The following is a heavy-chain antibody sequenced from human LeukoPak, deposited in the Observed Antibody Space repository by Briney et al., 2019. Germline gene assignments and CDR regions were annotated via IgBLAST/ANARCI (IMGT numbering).Heavy chain of an antibody. CDR3: ATAWGAARQSGDY. CDR1: GYTLTELS. CDR2: FDPEDGET. D-gene: IGHD6-6*01. Sequence: GASVKVSCTVSGYTLTELSMHWVRQAPGKGLEWMGGFDPEDGETIYAQKFQGRVTMTEDTSTDTAYMELSSLRSEDTAVYYCATAWGAARQSGDYWGQGTLVTVSS. J-gene: IGHJ4*02. V-gene: IGHV1-24*01.